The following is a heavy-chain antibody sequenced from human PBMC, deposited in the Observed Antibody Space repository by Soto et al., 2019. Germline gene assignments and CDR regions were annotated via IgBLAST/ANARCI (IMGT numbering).Heavy chain of an antibody. V-gene: IGHV1-18*01. D-gene: IGHD5-18*01. J-gene: IGHJ2*01. Sequence: QVQLVQSGAEVKKPGASVKVSCKASGYTFTSYGISWVRQAPGQGLEWMGWISAYNGNTNYAQKLQGRVTMTTDTSXXTAYMELRSLRSDDTAVYYCARAGLHVDTAMEFDLWGRGTLVTVSS. CDR2: ISAYNGNT. CDR1: GYTFTSYG. CDR3: ARAGLHVDTAMEFDL.